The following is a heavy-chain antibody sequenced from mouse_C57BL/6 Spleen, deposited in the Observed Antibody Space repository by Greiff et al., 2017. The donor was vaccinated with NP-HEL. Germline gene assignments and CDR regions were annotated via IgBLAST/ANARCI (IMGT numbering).Heavy chain of an antibody. D-gene: IGHD2-1*01. J-gene: IGHJ2*01. CDR3: ARWGVGNSKDY. CDR1: GYAFSSYW. CDR2: IYPGDGDT. Sequence: QVQLKESGAELVKPGASVKISCKASGYAFSSYWMNWVKQRPGKGLEWIGQIYPGDGDTNYNGKFKGKATLTADKSSSTAYMQLSSLTSEDSAVYFCARWGVGNSKDYWGQGTTLTVSS. V-gene: IGHV1-80*01.